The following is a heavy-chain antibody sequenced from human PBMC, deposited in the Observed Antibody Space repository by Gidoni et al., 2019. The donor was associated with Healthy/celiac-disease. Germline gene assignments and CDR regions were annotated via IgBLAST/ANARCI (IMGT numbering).Heavy chain of an antibody. J-gene: IGHJ6*02. V-gene: IGHV4-39*01. Sequence: WIGSIYYSGSTYYNPSLKSRVTISVDTSKNQFSLKLSSVTAADTAVYYCARHWGDYAQNYYYGMDVWGQGTTVTVSS. D-gene: IGHD4-17*01. CDR3: ARHWGDYAQNYYYGMDV. CDR2: IYYSGST.